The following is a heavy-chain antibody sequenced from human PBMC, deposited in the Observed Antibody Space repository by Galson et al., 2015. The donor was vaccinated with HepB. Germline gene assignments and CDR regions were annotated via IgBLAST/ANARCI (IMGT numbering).Heavy chain of an antibody. J-gene: IGHJ4*02. CDR1: GGSISSSSYY. D-gene: IGHD6-13*01. CDR2: IYYSGST. Sequence: ETLSLTCTVSGGSISSSSYYWGWIRQPPGKGLEWIGSIYYSGSTYYNPSLKSRVTISVDTSKNQFSLKLSSVTAADTAVYYCARLEAIGIAAAYYFDYWGQGTLVTVSS. CDR3: ARLEAIGIAAAYYFDY. V-gene: IGHV4-39*01.